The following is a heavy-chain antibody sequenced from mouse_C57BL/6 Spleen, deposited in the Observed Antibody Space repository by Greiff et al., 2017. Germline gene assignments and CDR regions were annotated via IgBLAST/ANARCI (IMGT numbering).Heavy chain of an antibody. CDR2: ISDGGSYT. CDR1: GFTFSSYA. Sequence: EVQRVESGGGLVKPGGSLKLSCAASGFTFSSYAMSWVRQTPEKRLEWVATISDGGSYTYYPDNVKGRVTISRDNAKNNLYLQMSHLKSEDTAMYYCARRTGFHAMDYWGQGTSVTVSS. D-gene: IGHD4-1*01. V-gene: IGHV5-4*03. J-gene: IGHJ4*01. CDR3: ARRTGFHAMDY.